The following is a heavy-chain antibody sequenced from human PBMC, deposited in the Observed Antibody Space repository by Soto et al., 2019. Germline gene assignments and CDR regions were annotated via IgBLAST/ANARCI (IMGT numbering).Heavy chain of an antibody. J-gene: IGHJ3*02. CDR3: AHRGGYCSGGSCYLDAFDI. CDR2: IYWDDDK. D-gene: IGHD2-15*01. Sequence: QITLKESGPTLVNPTQTLTLTCTFSGFSLSTSGVGVGWIRQPPGKALEWLALIYWDDDKRYSPSLKSRLTITKDTSKNQVVLTMTNMDPVDTATYYCAHRGGYCSGGSCYLDAFDIWGQGTMVTVSS. V-gene: IGHV2-5*02. CDR1: GFSLSTSGVG.